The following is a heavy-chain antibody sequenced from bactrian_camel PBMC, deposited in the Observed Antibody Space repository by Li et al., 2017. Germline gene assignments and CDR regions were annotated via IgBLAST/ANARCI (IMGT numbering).Heavy chain of an antibody. V-gene: IGHV3S1*01. CDR3: AADTGRYCTGSLLDYQYDY. J-gene: IGHJ4*01. CDR1: GYTDSSYC. Sequence: HVQLVESGGGSVQAGGSLKLSCAASGYTDSSYCMGWFRQAPGKEREFVASLNSDNGDETYADFAKGRFTISRGAADGTVRAAEYTASLDMHSLKPEDTAMYYCAADTGRYCTGSLLDYQYDYWGQGTQVTVS. D-gene: IGHD5*01. CDR2: LNSDNGDE.